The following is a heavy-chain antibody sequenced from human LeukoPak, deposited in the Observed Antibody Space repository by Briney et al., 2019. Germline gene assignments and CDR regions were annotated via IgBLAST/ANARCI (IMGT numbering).Heavy chain of an antibody. V-gene: IGHV3-9*01. D-gene: IGHD3-22*01. CDR1: GFTFSSYA. J-gene: IGHJ6*02. CDR2: ISWNSGSI. CDR3: AKAYYYDSSDYYYGMDV. Sequence: GGSLRLSCAASGFTFSSYAMSWVRQAPGKGLEWVSGISWNSGSIGYADSVKGRFTISRDNAKNSLYLQMNSLRAEDTALYYCAKAYYYDSSDYYYGMDVWGQGTTVTVSS.